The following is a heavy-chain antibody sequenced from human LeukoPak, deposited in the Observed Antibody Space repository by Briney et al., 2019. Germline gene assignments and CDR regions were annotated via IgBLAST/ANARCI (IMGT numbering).Heavy chain of an antibody. V-gene: IGHV4-39*07. Sequence: SETLSLTCSFSGGSVTSGIYHWGWIRQAPGKGLEWIGSVYFDGGTHYNPSLQSRVTVSVDTSKNQFSLRLSSVTAADTALYYCARDHYYDGRGRFDPWGQGTLVTVSS. D-gene: IGHD3-16*01. CDR2: VYFDGGT. J-gene: IGHJ5*02. CDR1: GGSVTSGIYH. CDR3: ARDHYYDGRGRFDP.